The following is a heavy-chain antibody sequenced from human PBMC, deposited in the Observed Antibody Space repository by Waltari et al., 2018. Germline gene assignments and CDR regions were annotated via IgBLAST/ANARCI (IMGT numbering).Heavy chain of an antibody. J-gene: IGHJ4*02. CDR2: ISSGGTYI. CDR1: GFTFVGYS. V-gene: IGHV3-21*01. D-gene: IGHD6-13*01. CDR3: VRSTSWRYYFDT. Sequence: DVTLVESGGGLVKPGGSLRLSCAASGFTFVGYSMHWFRQAPGKGLEWVASISSGGTYIYYTYSVKGRFTISRGSVTDSLYLQMNSLRVEDTATYFCVRSTSWRYYFDTWGQGTLVAVSS.